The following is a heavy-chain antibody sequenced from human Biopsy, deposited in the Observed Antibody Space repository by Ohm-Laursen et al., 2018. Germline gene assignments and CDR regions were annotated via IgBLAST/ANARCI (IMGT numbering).Heavy chain of an antibody. D-gene: IGHD6-19*01. CDR1: GYSISSDCR. CDR3: ARVGSGWAPFDK. CDR2: IFKDGNT. V-gene: IGHV4-38-2*02. Sequence: SDTLSLTWTVSGYSISSDCRWGWIRQAPGKTLEWLGNIFKDGNTHYNPSLRSRLIISIDTSKNQFSLMMTSVSGADTAVYFCARVGSGWAPFDKWGPGTLVTVSS. J-gene: IGHJ4*02.